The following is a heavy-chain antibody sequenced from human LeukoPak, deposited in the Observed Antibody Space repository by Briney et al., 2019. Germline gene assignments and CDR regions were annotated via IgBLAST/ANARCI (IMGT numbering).Heavy chain of an antibody. V-gene: IGHV3-21*01. CDR1: GFTFSSYS. Sequence: GGSLRLSCAASGFTFSSYSMNWVRRAPGKGLEWVSSISSSSSYIYYADSVKGRFTISRDNAKNSLYLQMNSLRAEDTAVYYCASLWFGELIPDYWGQGTLVTVSS. CDR2: ISSSSSYI. J-gene: IGHJ4*02. D-gene: IGHD3-10*01. CDR3: ASLWFGELIPDY.